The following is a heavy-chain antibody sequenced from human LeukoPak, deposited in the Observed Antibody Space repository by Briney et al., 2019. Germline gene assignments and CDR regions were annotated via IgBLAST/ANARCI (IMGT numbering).Heavy chain of an antibody. CDR3: ARIAIFGVVITGAFDI. CDR1: GGSFSGYY. CDR2: INHSGST. J-gene: IGHJ3*02. D-gene: IGHD3-3*01. V-gene: IGHV4-34*01. Sequence: SETLSLTCAVYGGSFSGYYWSWIRQPPGKGLEWIGEINHSGSTNYNPSLKSRVTISVDTSENQFSLKLSSVTAADTAVYYCARIAIFGVVITGAFDIWGQGTMVTVSS.